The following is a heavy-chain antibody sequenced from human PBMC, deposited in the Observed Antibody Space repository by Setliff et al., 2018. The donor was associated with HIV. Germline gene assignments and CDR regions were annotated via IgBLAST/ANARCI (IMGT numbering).Heavy chain of an antibody. V-gene: IGHV4-59*12. CDR2: VSSSGTT. CDR1: GGSITNKY. Sequence: PSETLSLTCAVSGGSITNKYWSWIRQPPGKGLEWLGYVSSSGTTNYTPSLESRLTISVDTSKNQVSLRLTSVTAADTALYYCARGRKAVGDWFDPWGQGIQVTVSS. J-gene: IGHJ5*02. CDR3: ARGRKAVGDWFDP. D-gene: IGHD1-26*01.